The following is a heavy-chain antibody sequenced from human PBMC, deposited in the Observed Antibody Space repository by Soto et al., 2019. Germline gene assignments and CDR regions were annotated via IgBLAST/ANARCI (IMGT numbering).Heavy chain of an antibody. J-gene: IGHJ3*02. V-gene: IGHV1-18*01. CDR2: ISAYNGNT. CDR1: GYTFTSYG. CDR3: ASLNPSSSAEAAFDI. Sequence: GASVKVSCKASGYTFTSYGISWVRQAPGQGLEWMGWISAYNGNTNYAQKLQGGVTMTTDTSTSTAYVELRSLRSDDTAVYYCASLNPSSSAEAAFDIWGQGTMVTVSS. D-gene: IGHD6-6*01.